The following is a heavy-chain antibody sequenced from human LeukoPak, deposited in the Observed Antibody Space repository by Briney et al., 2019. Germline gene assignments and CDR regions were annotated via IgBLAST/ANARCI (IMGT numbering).Heavy chain of an antibody. CDR1: RYTFTGYY. V-gene: IGHV1-2*02. D-gene: IGHD6-13*01. CDR2: INPDSGGT. Sequence: GASVKVSCKASRYTFTGYYIHWMRQAPGQGLEWMGWINPDSGGTKYAKNFQGRVAMTRDTSISTAYMELSSLRFDDTAVYYCARDWMGSSTWNWFDPWGQGTLVTVSS. CDR3: ARDWMGSSTWNWFDP. J-gene: IGHJ5*02.